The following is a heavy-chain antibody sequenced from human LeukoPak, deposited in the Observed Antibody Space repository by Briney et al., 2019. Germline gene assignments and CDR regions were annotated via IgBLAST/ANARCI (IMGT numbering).Heavy chain of an antibody. CDR2: MNPNSGNT. Sequence: ASVKVSCKASGYTFTSYDINWVRQATGQGLEWMGWMNPNSGNTGYAQKFQGRVTMTRNTSISTAYMELSSLRSEGTAVYYCARTDNPAPLGAFDIWGQGTMVTVSS. CDR3: ARTDNPAPLGAFDI. CDR1: GYTFTSYD. J-gene: IGHJ3*02. D-gene: IGHD5-24*01. V-gene: IGHV1-8*01.